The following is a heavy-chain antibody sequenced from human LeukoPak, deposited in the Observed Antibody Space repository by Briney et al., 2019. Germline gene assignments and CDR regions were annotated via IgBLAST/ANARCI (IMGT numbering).Heavy chain of an antibody. CDR1: GGTFSSYA. V-gene: IGHV1-69*13. CDR2: IIPIFGTA. J-gene: IGHJ4*02. CDR3: ASGTYYDILTGYYNSEYYFDY. Sequence: SVKVSFKASGGTFSSYAISWVRQAPGQGLEWMGGIIPIFGTANYAQKFQGRVTITADESTSTAYMELSSLRSEDTAVYYCASGTYYDILTGYYNSEYYFDYWGQGTLVTVSS. D-gene: IGHD3-9*01.